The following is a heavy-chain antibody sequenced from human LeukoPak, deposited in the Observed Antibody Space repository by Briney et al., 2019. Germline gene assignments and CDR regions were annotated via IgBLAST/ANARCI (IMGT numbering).Heavy chain of an antibody. CDR3: ARLGAAPGPPHYFYYGMDV. D-gene: IGHD6-13*01. J-gene: IGHJ6*02. CDR1: GGSISSRSYY. Sequence: SVTLSLTCSVSGGSISSRSYYWGWVRQPPGKGLEWIRSCCYTGSTYYNPSLRSRVSISGDTSNNQVSLKVKSVTAADTAVYYCARLGAAPGPPHYFYYGMDVWGQGTTDT. V-gene: IGHV4-39*01. CDR2: CCYTGST.